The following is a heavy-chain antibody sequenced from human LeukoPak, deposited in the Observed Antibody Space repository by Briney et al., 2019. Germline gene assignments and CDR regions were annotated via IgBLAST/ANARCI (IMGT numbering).Heavy chain of an antibody. Sequence: SETLSLTCTVSGGSISSYYWSWIRQPAGNRLEWIGRIYSSGSTNYNSSLKSRVTMSVDTSKNQFSLKLGSVTAADTAVYYCARESPDGDWKNWGQGTLVTVSS. CDR1: GGSISSYY. J-gene: IGHJ4*02. CDR2: IYSSGST. V-gene: IGHV4-4*07. CDR3: ARESPDGDWKN. D-gene: IGHD2-21*01.